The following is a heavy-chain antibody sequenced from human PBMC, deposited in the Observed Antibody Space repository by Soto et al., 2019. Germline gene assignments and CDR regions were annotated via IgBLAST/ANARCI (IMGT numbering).Heavy chain of an antibody. CDR3: AREEGGATYFDY. J-gene: IGHJ4*02. Sequence: GGSLRLSXAASGFTFSSYAMHWVRQAPGKGLEWVAVISYDGSNKYYADSVKGRFTISRDNSKNTLYLQMNSLRAEDTAVYYCAREEGGATYFDYWGQGTLVTVSS. V-gene: IGHV3-30-3*01. CDR1: GFTFSSYA. D-gene: IGHD1-26*01. CDR2: ISYDGSNK.